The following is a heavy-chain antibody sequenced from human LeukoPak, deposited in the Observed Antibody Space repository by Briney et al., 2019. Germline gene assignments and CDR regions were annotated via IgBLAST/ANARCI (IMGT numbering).Heavy chain of an antibody. CDR1: GFTFSDHY. CDR3: ARGPRWYYYDSNGFVDY. Sequence: GGSLRLSCAASGFTFSDHYMDWVRQAPGKGLEWVGRTRNKANSYTTEYAASVKGRFTISRDDSKNSLYLQMNSLKTEDTAVYYCARGPRWYYYDSNGFVDYWGQGTLVTVSS. V-gene: IGHV3-72*01. CDR2: TRNKANSYTT. D-gene: IGHD3-22*01. J-gene: IGHJ4*02.